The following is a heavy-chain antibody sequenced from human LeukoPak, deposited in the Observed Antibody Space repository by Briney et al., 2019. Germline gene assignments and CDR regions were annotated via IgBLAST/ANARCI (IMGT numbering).Heavy chain of an antibody. V-gene: IGHV3-7*01. Sequence: PGGSLRLSCAASGFTFTTYWMGWVRQAPGKGLEWVANIKQDGTEKYYVDSVKGRFTISRDNAKNSLSLQMNSLRAEDTAVYYCAKATGYLLWGQGTLVTVSS. D-gene: IGHD1-14*01. CDR3: AKATGYLL. CDR1: GFTFTTYW. CDR2: IKQDGTEK. J-gene: IGHJ4*02.